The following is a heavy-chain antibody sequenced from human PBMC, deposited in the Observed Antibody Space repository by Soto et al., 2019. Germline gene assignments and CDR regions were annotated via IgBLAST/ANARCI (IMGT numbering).Heavy chain of an antibody. CDR1: GFPFISYS. V-gene: IGHV3-21*01. CDR3: ARGVAAAYYYYALDV. J-gene: IGHJ6*02. D-gene: IGHD6-13*01. Sequence: QVVESGGGLVKPGGSLRLSCSASGFPFISYSMSWVRQAPGSGLQWVSSISSTSSYMSYADSVRGRFTISRDNGKNSLFLQMNSLRAEDTAIYYCARGVAAAYYYYALDVWGQGTTVTVSS. CDR2: ISSTSSYM.